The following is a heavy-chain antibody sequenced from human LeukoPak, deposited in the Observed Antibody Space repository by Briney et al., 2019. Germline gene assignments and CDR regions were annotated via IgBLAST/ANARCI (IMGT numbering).Heavy chain of an antibody. CDR1: GFIFDDYG. J-gene: IGHJ4*02. CDR3: ARAAHYGDYALVKYYFDY. D-gene: IGHD4-17*01. CDR2: INWNGGST. Sequence: GGSLRLSCAASGFIFDDYGMNWVRQAPGKGLEWVSGINWNGGSTGYADSVKGRFTISRDNAKNSLYLQMNSLRAEDTALYCCARAAHYGDYALVKYYFDYWGQGTLVTVSA. V-gene: IGHV3-20*04.